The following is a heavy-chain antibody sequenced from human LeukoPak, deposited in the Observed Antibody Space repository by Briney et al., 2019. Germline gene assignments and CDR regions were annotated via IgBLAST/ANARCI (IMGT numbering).Heavy chain of an antibody. CDR1: GGSISSGGYY. CDR3: ARDSGAAGPYYYYGMDV. V-gene: IGHV4-61*08. D-gene: IGHD6-13*01. CDR2: IYYSGST. Sequence: PSQTLSLTCTVSGGSISSGGYYWSWIRQPPGKGLEWIGYIYYSGSTNYNPSLKSRVTISVDTSKNQFSLKLSSVTAADTAVYYCARDSGAAGPYYYYGMDVWGQGTTVTVSS. J-gene: IGHJ6*02.